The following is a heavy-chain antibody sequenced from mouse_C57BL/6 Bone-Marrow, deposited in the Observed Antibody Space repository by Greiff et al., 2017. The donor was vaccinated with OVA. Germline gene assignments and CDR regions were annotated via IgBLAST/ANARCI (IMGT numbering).Heavy chain of an antibody. CDR3: ARIRLRGWYFDV. D-gene: IGHD1-1*01. Sequence: QVQLQQPGAELVRPGTSVKLSCKASGYTFTSYWMHWVKQRPGQGLEWIGVIDPSDSYTNYNQKFKGKATLTVDTPSSTAYMQLSSLTSEDSAVYYCARIRLRGWYFDVWGTGTTVTVSS. CDR1: GYTFTSYW. J-gene: IGHJ1*03. CDR2: IDPSDSYT. V-gene: IGHV1-59*01.